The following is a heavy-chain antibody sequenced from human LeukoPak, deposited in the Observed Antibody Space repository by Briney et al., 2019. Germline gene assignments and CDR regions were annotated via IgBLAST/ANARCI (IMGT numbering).Heavy chain of an antibody. CDR1: GFTFSSYW. CDR2: INSDGSST. Sequence: GGSLRLSCAASGFTFSSYWMHWVRQAPGEGLVWVSRINSDGSSTSYADSVKGRFTISRDNAKNTLYLQMNRLRAEDTAVYYCARLGSQGGVAALDYWGQGTLVTVSS. D-gene: IGHD6-25*01. V-gene: IGHV3-74*01. J-gene: IGHJ4*02. CDR3: ARLGSQGGVAALDY.